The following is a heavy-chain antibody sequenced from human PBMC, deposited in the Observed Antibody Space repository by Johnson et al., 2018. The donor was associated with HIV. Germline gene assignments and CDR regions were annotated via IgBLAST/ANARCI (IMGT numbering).Heavy chain of an antibody. V-gene: IGHV3-49*03. Sequence: EVQLVESGGGLVQPGRSLRVSCTASGFTFGDYGVNWFRQAPGKGLEWVGLVRSKAYGGTEYAASVKGRFTVSRDDSKNIAYLHMNNLKSEDTAVYYCSSRPYFYDSSGNAFHIWGQGTRVTVSS. CDR3: SSRPYFYDSSGNAFHI. CDR2: VRSKAYGGT. D-gene: IGHD3-22*01. CDR1: GFTFGDYG. J-gene: IGHJ3*02.